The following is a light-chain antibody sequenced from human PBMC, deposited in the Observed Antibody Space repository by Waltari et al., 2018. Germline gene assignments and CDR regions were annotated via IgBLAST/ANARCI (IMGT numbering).Light chain of an antibody. CDR3: SLYMGSGIWV. CDR1: SGSVSTTSY. J-gene: IGLJ3*02. CDR2: KGS. Sequence: QTVVTQAPSLSVSPGGTVTITCALTSGSVSTTSYATWYQQTPGQPPRTLVYKGSSRSSGVPDRFSGSVLGNTAALTITGAQADDESNYYCSLYMGSGIWVFGGGTKLTVL. V-gene: IGLV8-61*01.